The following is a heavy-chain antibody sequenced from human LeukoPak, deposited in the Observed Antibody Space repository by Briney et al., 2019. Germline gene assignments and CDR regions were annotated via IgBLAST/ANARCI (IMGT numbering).Heavy chain of an antibody. Sequence: SETLSLTCTVSGGSISSYYWSWIRQPPVKGLEWIGYIYYSGSTNYNPSPKSRVTISVDTSKNQFSLKLSSVTAADTAVYYCARTRITMVRGPLGWFDPWGQGTLVTVSS. CDR3: ARTRITMVRGPLGWFDP. J-gene: IGHJ5*02. V-gene: IGHV4-59*08. CDR2: IYYSGST. CDR1: GGSISSYY. D-gene: IGHD3-10*01.